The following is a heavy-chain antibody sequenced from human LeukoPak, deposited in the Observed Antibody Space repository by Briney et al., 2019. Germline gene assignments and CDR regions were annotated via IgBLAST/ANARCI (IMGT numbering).Heavy chain of an antibody. J-gene: IGHJ4*02. CDR3: AKASSVSNADAVL. CDR1: GFTFSNYA. D-gene: IGHD3-10*01. V-gene: IGHV3-23*01. Sequence: GRSLRLSCVASGFTFSNYAMSWVRQTPARGLEWVSSLRGEGETFYPDSVKGRFTLSRDHSRNTVYLHLNNLRVEDTAGYYCAKASSVSNADAVLWGQGTLVTVFS. CDR2: LRGEGET.